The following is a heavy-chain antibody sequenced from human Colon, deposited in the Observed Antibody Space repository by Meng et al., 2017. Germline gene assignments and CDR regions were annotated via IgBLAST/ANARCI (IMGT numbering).Heavy chain of an antibody. V-gene: IGHV4-4*02. J-gene: IGHJ4*02. CDR1: CLSITYDNW. CDR3: ARNGFDSLGY. CDR2: IHHGRGT. Sequence: HLREGVPELWKPSETLSLTCGCSCLSITYDNWWSWLRQPPGKGLGWIGEIHHGRGTNYNPALRSRVTFSLDKSRNQLSLTLTSVTAADTAVYYCARNGFDSLGYWGPGALVTVSS. D-gene: IGHD3-9*01.